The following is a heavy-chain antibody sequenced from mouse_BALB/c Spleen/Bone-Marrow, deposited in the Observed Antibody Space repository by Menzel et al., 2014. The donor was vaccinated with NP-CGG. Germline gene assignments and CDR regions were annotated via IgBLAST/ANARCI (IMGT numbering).Heavy chain of an antibody. CDR2: ISNAGGVT. J-gene: IGHJ4*01. Sequence: EVKLVESGGGLVQPGGSLKLSCAASGFTFRTYTMSWVRQTPEKRLEWVAYISNAGGVTYYQDTVRRRFTTSRDNAKNCLYLQMSGQKSKDTGIYYCAPLSGSRDYWGQRTSVTVSS. D-gene: IGHD3-1*01. CDR1: GFTFRTYT. V-gene: IGHV5-12-2*01. CDR3: APLSGSRDY.